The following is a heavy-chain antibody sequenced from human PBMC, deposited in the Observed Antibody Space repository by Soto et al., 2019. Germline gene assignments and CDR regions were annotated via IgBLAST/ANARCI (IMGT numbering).Heavy chain of an antibody. J-gene: IGHJ6*02. CDR3: ARQGSYYYGSGSYVLGDYYGMDV. D-gene: IGHD3-10*01. Sequence: QLQLQESGPGLVKPSETLSLTCTVSGGSISSSSYYWGWIRQPPGKGLEWIGSIYYSGSTYYNPSPQSRVPISVDTSKNQFSLKLSSVTAADTAVYCCARQGSYYYGSGSYVLGDYYGMDVWGQVTTVTVSS. V-gene: IGHV4-39*01. CDR2: IYYSGST. CDR1: GGSISSSSYY.